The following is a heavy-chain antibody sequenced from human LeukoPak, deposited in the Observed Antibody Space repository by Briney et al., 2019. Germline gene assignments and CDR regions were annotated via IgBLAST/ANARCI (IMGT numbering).Heavy chain of an antibody. Sequence: GGSLRLSCAVSGINLSNYGMSWVRQAPGKGLEWVAGISDSGGRTNYADSVKGRFTISRDSPKNTLYLQMNSLRAEDTAVYFCAKRGVVIRVILVGFHKEAYYFDSWGQGALVTASS. D-gene: IGHD3-22*01. J-gene: IGHJ4*02. V-gene: IGHV3-23*01. CDR3: AKRGVVIRVILVGFHKEAYYFDS. CDR2: ISDSGGRT. CDR1: GINLSNYG.